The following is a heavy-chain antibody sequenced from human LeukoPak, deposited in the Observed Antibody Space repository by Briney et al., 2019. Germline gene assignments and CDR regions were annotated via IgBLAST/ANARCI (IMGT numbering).Heavy chain of an antibody. CDR1: GGSISSGGDY. J-gene: IGHJ4*02. D-gene: IGHD4-17*01. V-gene: IGHV4-31*03. CDR2: IYYSGST. CDR3: ARSDYGDYSHLFDY. Sequence: SETLSLTCTVSGGSISSGGDYWSWIRQHPGRGLEWIGYIYYSGSTYYNPSLKSRVTISVNTSKNQFSRKLSSVTAADTAVYYCARSDYGDYSHLFDYWGQGTLVTVSS.